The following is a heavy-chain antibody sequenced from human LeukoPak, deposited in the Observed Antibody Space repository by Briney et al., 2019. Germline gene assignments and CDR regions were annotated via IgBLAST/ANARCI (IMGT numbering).Heavy chain of an antibody. CDR1: EYTFTGYY. V-gene: IGHV1-2*02. CDR2: INPNSGGT. J-gene: IGHJ6*02. Sequence: GASVKVSCKASEYTFTGYYMHWVRQAPGQGLEWMGWINPNSGGTNYAQKFQGRVTMTRDTSISTAYMELSRLRSDDTAVYYCARDRIVATIGYYYYGMDVWGQGTTVTVSS. CDR3: ARDRIVATIGYYYYGMDV. D-gene: IGHD5-12*01.